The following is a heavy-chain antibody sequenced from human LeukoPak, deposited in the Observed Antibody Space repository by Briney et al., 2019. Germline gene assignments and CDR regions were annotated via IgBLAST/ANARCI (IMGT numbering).Heavy chain of an antibody. J-gene: IGHJ4*02. D-gene: IGHD4-11*01. CDR1: GFTFRGYG. Sequence: QPGGTLRLSCAASGFTFRGYGMSWVRQAPGKGLEWVSSIRGSCGTTYYADSVKGRFTISRDNSRTTLYLLMNSLRAEDTAVYYCAKDAAANVDYPYYFDYWGQGALVTVSS. CDR2: IRGSCGTT. CDR3: AKDAAANVDYPYYFDY. V-gene: IGHV3-23*01.